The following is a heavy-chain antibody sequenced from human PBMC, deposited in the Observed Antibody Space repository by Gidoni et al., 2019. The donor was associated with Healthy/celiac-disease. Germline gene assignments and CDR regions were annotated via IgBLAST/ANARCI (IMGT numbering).Heavy chain of an antibody. V-gene: IGHV4-39*07. CDR2: IYYSGST. J-gene: IGHJ5*02. CDR3: ARDITTVTTGHRNWFDP. D-gene: IGHD4-4*01. Sequence: QLQLQVSVPGLVKPAEPLSLTCTVSGGPVRTRNYYWGWIRQPPGKGLEWIGSIYYSGSTYYNPSLKSRVTISVDTSKNQFSLKLSSVTAADTAGYYCARDITTVTTGHRNWFDPWGQGTLVTVSS. CDR1: GGPVRTRNYY.